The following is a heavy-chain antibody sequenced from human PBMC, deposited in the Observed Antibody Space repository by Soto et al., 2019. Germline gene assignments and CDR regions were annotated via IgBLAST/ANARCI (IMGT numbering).Heavy chain of an antibody. V-gene: IGHV3-30*18. CDR3: AKDGSRAATPLYYYYGMDV. CDR1: GFTFSSYG. Sequence: GGSLRLSCAASGFTFSSYGMHWVRQAPGKGLEWVAVISYDGSNKYYADSVKGRFTISRDNSKNTLYLQMNSLRAEDTAVYYCAKDGSRAATPLYYYYGMDVWGQGTKVTVSS. D-gene: IGHD2-15*01. J-gene: IGHJ6*02. CDR2: ISYDGSNK.